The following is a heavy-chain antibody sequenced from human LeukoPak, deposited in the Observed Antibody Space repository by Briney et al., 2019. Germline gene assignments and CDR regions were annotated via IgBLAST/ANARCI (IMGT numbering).Heavy chain of an antibody. CDR3: ARVLVVSGLLMGFDY. J-gene: IGHJ4*02. CDR1: GYTVSNNY. D-gene: IGHD6-19*01. V-gene: IGHV3-53*01. Sequence: GGSLRLSCAASGYTVSNNYMSWVRQAPGKGLEWVSVIYSGDSTYYADSVKGRFTISRDNSKNTLYLQMKSLRAEDTAVYYCARVLVVSGLLMGFDYWGQGTLVTVSS. CDR2: IYSGDST.